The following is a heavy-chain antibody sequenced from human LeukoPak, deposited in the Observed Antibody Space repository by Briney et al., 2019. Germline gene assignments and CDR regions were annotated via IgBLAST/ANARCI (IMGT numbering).Heavy chain of an antibody. J-gene: IGHJ5*02. D-gene: IGHD2-2*01. CDR1: GFTFSSYG. Sequence: GGSLRLSCAASGFTFSSYGMHWVRQAPGKGLEWVAVISYDGSNKYYADSVKGRFTISRDNSKNKLYLQMNSLRAEDTAVYYCAKDPAGGVPAADNWFDPWGQGTLVTVSS. CDR3: AKDPAGGVPAADNWFDP. CDR2: ISYDGSNK. V-gene: IGHV3-30*18.